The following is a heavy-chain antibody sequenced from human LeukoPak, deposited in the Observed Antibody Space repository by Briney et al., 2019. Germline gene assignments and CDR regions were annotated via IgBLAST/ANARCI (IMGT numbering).Heavy chain of an antibody. CDR3: AREGSYGDYGFDY. CDR1: GFTFSSYA. CDR2: IKQDGSEK. Sequence: GGSLRLSCAASGFTFSSYAMSWVRQAPGKGLEWVANIKQDGSEKYYVDSVKGRFTISRDNAKNSLYLQMNSLRAEDTAVYYCAREGSYGDYGFDYWGQGTLVTVSS. J-gene: IGHJ4*02. V-gene: IGHV3-7*01. D-gene: IGHD4-17*01.